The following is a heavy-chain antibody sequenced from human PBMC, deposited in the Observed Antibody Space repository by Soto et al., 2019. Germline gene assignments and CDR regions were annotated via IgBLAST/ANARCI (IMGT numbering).Heavy chain of an antibody. D-gene: IGHD5-18*01. J-gene: IGHJ4*02. Sequence: LRLSCAASGLTFSNVWMTWVRQAPGKGLEWGGRIKSKSDGETADVAAPVKGRFTISRDDSKNTVFLEMNSLKSEDTALYYCAITAMINRDSSTSFDYWGQGTQVTVSS. CDR1: GLTFSNVW. CDR2: IKSKSDGETA. CDR3: AITAMINRDSSTSFDY. V-gene: IGHV3-15*01.